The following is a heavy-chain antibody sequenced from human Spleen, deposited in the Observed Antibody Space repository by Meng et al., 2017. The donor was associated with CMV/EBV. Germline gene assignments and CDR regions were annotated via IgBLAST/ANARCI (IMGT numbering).Heavy chain of an antibody. V-gene: IGHV1-69*13. Sequence: QSGQAGAEVKKPGASGKVSCKASGYTLTGYYMHWVRQAPGQGLEWMGWINPNFGTANYAQKFQGRVTITADESTSTAYMELSSLRSEDTAVYYCARGKDGYNRDYWGQGTLVTVSS. CDR1: GYTLTGYY. J-gene: IGHJ4*02. D-gene: IGHD5-24*01. CDR2: INPNFGTA. CDR3: ARGKDGYNRDY.